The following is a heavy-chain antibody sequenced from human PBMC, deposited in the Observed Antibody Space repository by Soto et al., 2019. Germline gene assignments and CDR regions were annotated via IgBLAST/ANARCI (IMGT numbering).Heavy chain of an antibody. Sequence: PSETLSLTCAVYGGSFSGYYWSWIRQPPGKGLEWIGEINHSGSTNYNPSLKSRVTISVDTSKNQFSLKLSSVTAADTAVYYCARGPGSYGSGSYYPNFDCWGQGTLVTVSS. CDR1: GGSFSGYY. V-gene: IGHV4-34*01. CDR2: INHSGST. J-gene: IGHJ4*02. CDR3: ARGPGSYGSGSYYPNFDC. D-gene: IGHD3-10*01.